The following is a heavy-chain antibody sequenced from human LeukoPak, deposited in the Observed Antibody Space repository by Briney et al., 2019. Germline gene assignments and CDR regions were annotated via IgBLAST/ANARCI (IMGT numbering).Heavy chain of an antibody. CDR3: ARTAARRFDY. Sequence: ASVKVSCKASGYTFPSYFMHWGRQAPGQGLEWMGIINPTGGSTTYAQKFQGRVTMTRDTSTSTVYVELSSLRSDDTAVYYCARTAARRFDYWGQGTLVTVSS. D-gene: IGHD6-6*01. J-gene: IGHJ4*02. CDR1: GYTFPSYF. CDR2: INPTGGST. V-gene: IGHV1-46*01.